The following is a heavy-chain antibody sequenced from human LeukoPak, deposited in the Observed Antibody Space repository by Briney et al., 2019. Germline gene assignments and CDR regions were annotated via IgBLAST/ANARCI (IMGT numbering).Heavy chain of an antibody. CDR3: ATKNWNAGYYYYGMDV. J-gene: IGHJ6*02. V-gene: IGHV1-8*01. Sequence: ASVKVSCKASGCTFTSYDINWVRQATGQGLEWMGWMNPNSGNTGYAQKFQGRVTMTRNTSISTAYMELSSLRSEDTAVYYCATKNWNAGYYYYGMDVWGQGTTVTVSS. CDR2: MNPNSGNT. CDR1: GCTFTSYD. D-gene: IGHD1-1*01.